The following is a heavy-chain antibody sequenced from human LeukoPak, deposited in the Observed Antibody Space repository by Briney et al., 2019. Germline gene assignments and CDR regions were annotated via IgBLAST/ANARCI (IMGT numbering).Heavy chain of an antibody. CDR1: GYTFTSYG. D-gene: IGHD1-26*01. V-gene: IGHV1-2*02. J-gene: IGHJ4*02. CDR2: INPNSGGT. Sequence: ASVKVSCKASGYTFTSYGISWVRQAPGQGLEWMGWINPNSGGTNYAQKFQGRVTMTRDTSISTAYMELSRLRSDDTAVYYCVRVVYGLEWDFDYWGQGTLVTVSS. CDR3: VRVVYGLEWDFDY.